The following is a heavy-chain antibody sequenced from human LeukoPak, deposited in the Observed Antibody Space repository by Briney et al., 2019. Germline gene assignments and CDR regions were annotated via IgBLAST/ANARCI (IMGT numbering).Heavy chain of an antibody. CDR2: IRYDGSNK. V-gene: IGHV3-30*02. D-gene: IGHD2-2*02. J-gene: IGHJ4*02. CDR1: GFTFSSYG. CDR3: ARNSGQLLYSSYDY. Sequence: PGGSLRLSCAASGFTFSSYGMHWVRQAPGKGLEWVAFIRYDGSNKYYADSVKGRFTISRDNSKNTLYLQMNSLRAEDTAVYYCARNSGQLLYSSYDYWGQGTLVTVSS.